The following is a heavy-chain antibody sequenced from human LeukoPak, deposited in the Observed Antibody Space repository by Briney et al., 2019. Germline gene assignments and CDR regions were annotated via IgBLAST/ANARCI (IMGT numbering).Heavy chain of an antibody. D-gene: IGHD2-15*01. CDR1: GGSFSGYY. J-gene: IGHJ6*02. Sequence: SETLSLTCAVYGGSFSGYYWSWIRQPPGKGLEWIGEINHSGSTNYNPSLKSRVIISVDTSKNQFSLKLSSVTAADTAVYYCARYVVAATFYYYGMDVWGQGTTVTVSS. V-gene: IGHV4-34*01. CDR2: INHSGST. CDR3: ARYVVAATFYYYGMDV.